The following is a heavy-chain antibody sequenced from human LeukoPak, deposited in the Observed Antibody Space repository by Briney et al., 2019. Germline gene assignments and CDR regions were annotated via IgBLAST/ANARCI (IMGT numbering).Heavy chain of an antibody. J-gene: IGHJ4*02. V-gene: IGHV3-48*04. CDR1: GFTFSSYS. CDR2: ISSSSSTI. D-gene: IGHD4-17*01. Sequence: GGSLRLSSAASGFTFSSYSMNWVRQAPGKGLEWVSYISSSSSTIYYADSVKGRFTISRDNAKNSLYLQMNSLRAEDTAVYYCARECSHGDYSYWGQGTLVTVSS. CDR3: ARECSHGDYSY.